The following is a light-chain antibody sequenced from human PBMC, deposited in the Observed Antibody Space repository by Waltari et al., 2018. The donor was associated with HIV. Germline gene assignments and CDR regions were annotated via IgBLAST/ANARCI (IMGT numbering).Light chain of an antibody. CDR2: DAS. J-gene: IGKJ1*01. V-gene: IGKV3-15*01. CDR1: QSVGSN. Sequence: ETVMTQSPATLSVSPGERVTLSCRASQSVGSNLAWYQQKPGQAPRLLIYDASTRATGIPARFSGSGSGTEFALTISSLQSEDFAVYYCQHYNNWPPWTFGQGTRVEIK. CDR3: QHYNNWPPWT.